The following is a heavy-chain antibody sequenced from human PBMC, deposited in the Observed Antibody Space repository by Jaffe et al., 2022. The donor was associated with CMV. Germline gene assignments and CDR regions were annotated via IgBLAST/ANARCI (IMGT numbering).Heavy chain of an antibody. V-gene: IGHV1-69*09. Sequence: QVQLVQSGAEVKKPGSSVKVSCKASGGTFSSYAISWVRQAPGQGLEWMGRIIPILGIANYAQKFQGRVTITADKSTSTAYMELSSLRSEDTAVYYCARGEYCSGGSCYPGYYYYYMDVWGKGTTVTVSS. CDR2: IIPILGIA. J-gene: IGHJ6*03. CDR1: GGTFSSYA. CDR3: ARGEYCSGGSCYPGYYYYYMDV. D-gene: IGHD2-15*01.